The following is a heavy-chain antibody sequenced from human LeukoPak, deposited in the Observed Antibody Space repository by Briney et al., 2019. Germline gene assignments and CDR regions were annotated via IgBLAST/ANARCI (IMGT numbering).Heavy chain of an antibody. V-gene: IGHV3-30-3*01. CDR2: ISYDGSNK. CDR3: ARGTLIAH. D-gene: IGHD2-21*01. J-gene: IGHJ4*02. Sequence: GGSLRLSCAASGFTFSSYAMHWVRQAPGKGLEWVAVISYDGSNKYYADSVKGRFTISRDNSKNTLYLQMNSLRAEDTAVYYCARGTLIAHWGQGTLVTVSS. CDR1: GFTFSSYA.